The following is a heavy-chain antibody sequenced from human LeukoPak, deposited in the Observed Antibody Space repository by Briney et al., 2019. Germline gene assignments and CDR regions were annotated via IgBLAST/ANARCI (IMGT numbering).Heavy chain of an antibody. CDR1: GGSISTYY. CDR2: IYYSGST. D-gene: IGHD6-19*01. V-gene: IGHV4-59*08. Sequence: SGTLSLTCTVSGGSISTYYWSWIRQSPGKGLEWIGYIYYSGSTNYNPSLKSRVTISVDTSKNQFSLKLSSVTAADTAVYYCARAKGLEYSSGSIDYWGQGTLVTVSS. CDR3: ARAKGLEYSSGSIDY. J-gene: IGHJ4*02.